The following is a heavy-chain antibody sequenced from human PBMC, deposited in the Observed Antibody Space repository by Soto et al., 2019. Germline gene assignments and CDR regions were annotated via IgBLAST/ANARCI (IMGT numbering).Heavy chain of an antibody. V-gene: IGHV5-51*01. Sequence: EVQLVQSGAEVKKPGESLKISCKGSGYTFTNYWIGWVRQMPGKGLEWMGITYPGDSDTKYNPSFQGQVTISADKSITTTSLRWTSLKASDTAIYYCAASIFYYGMDVWGQATTVTVSS. CDR3: AASIFYYGMDV. CDR2: TYPGDSDT. CDR1: GYTFTNYW. J-gene: IGHJ6*02.